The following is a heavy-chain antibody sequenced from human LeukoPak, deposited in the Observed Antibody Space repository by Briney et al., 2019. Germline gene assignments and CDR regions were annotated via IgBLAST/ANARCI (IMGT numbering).Heavy chain of an antibody. D-gene: IGHD5-24*01. J-gene: IGHJ4*02. CDR2: IFSNGDT. Sequence: GGSLRLSCTASEFTVGRNYMLWVRQAPGKGLEWVSLIFSNGDTHYADSVKGRFTISRDTSKNTVSLQMNSLRVEDTAMYYCTRDQMNYWGQGTLVTVSS. CDR3: TRDQMNY. V-gene: IGHV3-53*01. CDR1: EFTVGRNY.